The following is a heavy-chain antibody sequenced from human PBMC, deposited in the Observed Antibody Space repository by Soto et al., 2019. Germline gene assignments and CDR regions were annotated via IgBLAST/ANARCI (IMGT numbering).Heavy chain of an antibody. V-gene: IGHV3-48*02. Sequence: GGSLRLSCAASGFTFSSYSMNWVRQAPGKGLEWVSYISSSSSTIYYADSVKGRFTISRDNAKNSLYLQMNSLRDEDTAVYYCARVGGSSTGYSSSWYGGYYYGMDVWGQGTTVTVSS. CDR2: ISSSSSTI. J-gene: IGHJ6*02. CDR1: GFTFSSYS. D-gene: IGHD6-13*01. CDR3: ARVGGSSTGYSSSWYGGYYYGMDV.